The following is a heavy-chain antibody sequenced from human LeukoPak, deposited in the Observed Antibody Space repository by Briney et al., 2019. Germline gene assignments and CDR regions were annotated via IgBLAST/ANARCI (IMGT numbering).Heavy chain of an antibody. CDR1: GGSISSYY. Sequence: PSETLSLTCTVSGGSISSYYWSWIRQPPGKGLEWIGYIYYSGNTNYNPSLKSRVSISIDTSKNQFSLQPSSVTAADTAVYYCARDRDSSGLRDFDLWGRGTLVTVS. CDR2: IYYSGNT. J-gene: IGHJ2*01. D-gene: IGHD3-22*01. V-gene: IGHV4-59*01. CDR3: ARDRDSSGLRDFDL.